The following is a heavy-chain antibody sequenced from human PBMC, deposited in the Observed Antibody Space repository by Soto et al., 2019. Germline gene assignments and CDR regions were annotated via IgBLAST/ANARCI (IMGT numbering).Heavy chain of an antibody. J-gene: IGHJ4*02. Sequence: GASVKVSCKASGYTFTSYAMHWVRQAPGQRLEWMGWINAGNGNTKYSQKFQGKVTITRDTSASTAYMELSSLRSEDTAVYYCASNYDILTGYYNWGQGTLVTVSS. CDR3: ASNYDILTGYYN. D-gene: IGHD3-9*01. CDR2: INAGNGNT. V-gene: IGHV1-3*01. CDR1: GYTFTSYA.